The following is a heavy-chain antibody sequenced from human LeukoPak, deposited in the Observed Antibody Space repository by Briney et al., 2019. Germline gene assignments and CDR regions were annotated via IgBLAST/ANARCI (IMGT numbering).Heavy chain of an antibody. D-gene: IGHD3-10*01. CDR3: AREGYYYGSGSYEGYFDY. CDR2: IIPIFGTA. J-gene: IGHJ4*02. V-gene: IGHV1-69*05. Sequence: ASVKVSCKASGGTFSSYAISWVRQAPGQGLEWMGGIIPIFGTANYAQKIQGRVTITTDESTSTAYKELSSLRSEDTPVYYCAREGYYYGSGSYEGYFDYWGQGTLVTVSS. CDR1: GGTFSSYA.